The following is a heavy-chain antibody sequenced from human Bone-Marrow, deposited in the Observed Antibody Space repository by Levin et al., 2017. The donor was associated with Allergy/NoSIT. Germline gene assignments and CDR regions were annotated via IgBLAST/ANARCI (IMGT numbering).Heavy chain of an antibody. CDR1: GFTFSSYD. D-gene: IGHD1-26*01. Sequence: LSLTCAASGFTFSSYDMHWVRQATGKGLEWVSAIGTAGDTYYPGSVKGRFTISRENAKNSLYLQMNSLRAGDTAVYYCAREGSSDAFDIWGQGTMVTVSS. CDR2: IGTAGDT. J-gene: IGHJ3*02. V-gene: IGHV3-13*01. CDR3: AREGSSDAFDI.